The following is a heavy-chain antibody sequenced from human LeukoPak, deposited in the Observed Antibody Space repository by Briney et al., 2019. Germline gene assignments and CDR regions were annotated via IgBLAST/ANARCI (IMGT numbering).Heavy chain of an antibody. CDR2: ISSSGSTI. J-gene: IGHJ6*04. V-gene: IGHV3-48*03. D-gene: IGHD6-19*01. CDR3: AREGYSSGCLDV. CDR1: GFTFSSYE. Sequence: GGSLRLSCAASGFTFSSYEMNWVRQAPGKGLEWVSYISSSGSTIYYADSVKGRFTISRDNAKNSLYLQMNSLRAEDTAVYYCAREGYSSGCLDVWGKGTTVTISS.